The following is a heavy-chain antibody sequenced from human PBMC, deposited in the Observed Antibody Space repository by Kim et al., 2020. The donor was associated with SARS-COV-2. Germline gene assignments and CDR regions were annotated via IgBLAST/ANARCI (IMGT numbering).Heavy chain of an antibody. Sequence: SETLSLTCSVSGGSIRSGGKFWTWIRQHPAKGLEWIGYISYSGNSHYSPSLRSRVSISLQMSENQFSLELTSVTAADTAVYYCARGQPLDYWGQGILVTVSS. CDR3: ARGQPLDY. J-gene: IGHJ4*02. CDR1: GGSIRSGGKF. D-gene: IGHD2-2*01. V-gene: IGHV4-31*03. CDR2: ISYSGNS.